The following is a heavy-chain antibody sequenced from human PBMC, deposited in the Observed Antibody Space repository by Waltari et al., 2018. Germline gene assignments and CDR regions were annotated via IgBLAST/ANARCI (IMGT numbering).Heavy chain of an antibody. V-gene: IGHV3-23*01. J-gene: IGHJ4*02. CDR3: AKFPPHGQLWFYDY. CDR1: GFTFSSYA. CDR2: ISGRGGST. D-gene: IGHD5-18*01. Sequence: EVQLLESGGGLVQPGGCLRLSCAASGFTFSSYAMSWVRQAPGKGLEWVSAISGRGGSTYYADSVKGRFTISRDNSKNTLYLQMNSLRAEDTAVYYCAKFPPHGQLWFYDYWGQGTLVTVSS.